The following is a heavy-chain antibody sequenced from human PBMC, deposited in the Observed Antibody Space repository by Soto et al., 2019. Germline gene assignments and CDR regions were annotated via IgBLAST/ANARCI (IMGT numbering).Heavy chain of an antibody. CDR3: GRDKEVTGDWFDP. Sequence: SETLSLTCTVSGGSISSGGYNWSWIRQHPGNRLEWIGYIYYSGSTYYNPSLKSRVTISVDTSKNQFSLKLSSVTAADTAVYYCGRDKEVTGDWFDPWGQGTLVSVS. V-gene: IGHV4-31*03. J-gene: IGHJ5*02. CDR1: GGSISSGGYN. D-gene: IGHD3-10*01. CDR2: IYYSGST.